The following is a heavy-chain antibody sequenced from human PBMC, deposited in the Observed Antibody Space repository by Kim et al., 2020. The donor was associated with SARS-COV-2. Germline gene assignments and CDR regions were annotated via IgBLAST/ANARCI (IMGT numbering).Heavy chain of an antibody. CDR1: GFTVSSNY. Sequence: GGSLRLSCAASGFTVSSNYMSWVRQAPGKGLEWVSVIYSGGSTYYADSVKGRFTISRDNSKNTLYLQMNSLRAEDTAVYYCARPTFGGEDYYYGMDVWGQGTTVTVSS. V-gene: IGHV3-53*01. CDR3: ARPTFGGEDYYYGMDV. D-gene: IGHD3-10*01. CDR2: IYSGGST. J-gene: IGHJ6*02.